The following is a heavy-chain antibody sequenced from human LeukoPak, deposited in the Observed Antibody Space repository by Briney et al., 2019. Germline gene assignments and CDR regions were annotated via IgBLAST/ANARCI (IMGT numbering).Heavy chain of an antibody. CDR3: ARQPTSRDGYNWFDP. V-gene: IGHV4-61*05. CDR1: GGSISSSSYY. D-gene: IGHD5-24*01. CDR2: IYYSGST. J-gene: IGHJ5*02. Sequence: SETLSLTCTVSGGSISSSSYYWGWIRQPPGKGLEWIGYIYYSGSTNYNPSLKSRVTISVDTSKNQFSLKLSSVTAADTAVYYCARQPTSRDGYNWFDPWGQGTLVTVSS.